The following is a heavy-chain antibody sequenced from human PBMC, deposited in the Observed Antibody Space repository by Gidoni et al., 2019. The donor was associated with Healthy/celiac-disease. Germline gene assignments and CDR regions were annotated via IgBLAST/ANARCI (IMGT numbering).Heavy chain of an antibody. V-gene: IGHV3-7*04. J-gene: IGHJ4*02. CDR2: IKQDGSEK. D-gene: IGHD3-10*01. CDR1: GFTFSSYW. Sequence: EVQLVESGGGLVQPGGSLRLSCPASGFTFSSYWMSWVRQAPGKGLEWVANIKQDGSEKYYVDSVKGRFTISRDNAKNSLYLQMNSLRAEDTAVYYCARETGYYFDYWGQGTLVTVSS. CDR3: ARETGYYFDY.